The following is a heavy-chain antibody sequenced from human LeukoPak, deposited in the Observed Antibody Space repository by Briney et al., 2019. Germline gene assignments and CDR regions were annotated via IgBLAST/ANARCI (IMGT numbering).Heavy chain of an antibody. J-gene: IGHJ6*03. CDR3: ARGLRAQQLVSPYYYYYYMDV. CDR2: MNPNSGNT. D-gene: IGHD6-13*01. CDR1: GYTFTSYD. V-gene: IGHV1-8*01. Sequence: GASVKVSCKASGYTFTSYDINWVRQATGQGLEWMGWMNPNSGNTGYAQKFQGRVTMTRNTSISTAYMELSSLRSEDTAVYYCARGLRAQQLVSPYYYYYYMDVWGKGTTVTISS.